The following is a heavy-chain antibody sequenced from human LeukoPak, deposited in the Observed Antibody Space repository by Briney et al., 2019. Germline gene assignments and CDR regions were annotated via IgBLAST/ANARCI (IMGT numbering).Heavy chain of an antibody. J-gene: IGHJ4*02. Sequence: SETLSLTCAVYGASYNAYYWSWIRQPPGKGLEWSGDIDHRGTATYNPSLKSRLTISADASKNQISLKLNSVTNADTAVYYCAVGITILGVAASFDSWGQGNLVIVSS. CDR3: AVGITILGVAASFDS. CDR2: IDHRGTA. D-gene: IGHD3-3*01. V-gene: IGHV4-34*01. CDR1: GASYNAYY.